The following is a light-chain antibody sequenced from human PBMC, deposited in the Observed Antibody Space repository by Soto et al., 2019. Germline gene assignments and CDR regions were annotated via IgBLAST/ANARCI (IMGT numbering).Light chain of an antibody. CDR1: QSVSSNY. CDR3: QQYGASPPYT. J-gene: IGKJ2*01. Sequence: EIVLTQSPGTLSLSPGERATLSCRASQSVSSNYITWYQQKPGQAPRRLIFGASSRATGIPDRFSGSGSGTDFTLTISRLEPEDFAVYYCQQYGASPPYTFGQGTKLEIK. V-gene: IGKV3-20*01. CDR2: GAS.